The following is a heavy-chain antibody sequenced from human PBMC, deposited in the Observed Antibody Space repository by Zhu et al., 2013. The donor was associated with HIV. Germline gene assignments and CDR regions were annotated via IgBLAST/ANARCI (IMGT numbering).Heavy chain of an antibody. Sequence: QVQLVQSGAEVRKPGSSVKVSCKVSGGTFSNYAITWVRQAPGQGLEWMGGSIPMFGTPNYAQKFQGRLTMTRDTSTNTVYMDLSSLRSEDTAVYYCARGDALSTIPAPFVWGQGTRVTVSS. J-gene: IGHJ4*02. D-gene: IGHD2-2*01. CDR3: ARGDALSTIPAPFV. CDR2: SIPMFGTP. V-gene: IGHV1-69*06. CDR1: GGTFSNYA.